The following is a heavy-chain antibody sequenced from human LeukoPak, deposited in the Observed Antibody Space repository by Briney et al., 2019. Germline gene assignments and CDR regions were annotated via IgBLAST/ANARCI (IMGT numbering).Heavy chain of an antibody. CDR2: IYPGDSES. D-gene: IGHD3-16*01. J-gene: IGHJ4*02. CDR3: ARIEGSTFDY. CDR1: GYSFINYW. V-gene: IGHV5-51*01. Sequence: GESLKMSCKGSGYSFINYWIAWVRQMPGKGLEWMGIIYPGDSESKYNPSLQGQVTISADKSISTAYLQWSSLKASDTAIYYCARIEGSTFDYWGQGTLVTVSS.